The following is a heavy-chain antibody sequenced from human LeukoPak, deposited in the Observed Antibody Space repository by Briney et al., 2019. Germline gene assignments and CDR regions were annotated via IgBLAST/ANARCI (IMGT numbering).Heavy chain of an antibody. CDR2: ISSSGSTI. Sequence: SGGSLRLSCAASGFTFSSYEMNWVRQAPGKGLEWVSYISSSGSTIYYADSVEGRFTISRDNAKNSLYLQMNSLRAEDTAVYYCARANGDSADYWGQGTLVTVSS. V-gene: IGHV3-48*03. CDR1: GFTFSSYE. CDR3: ARANGDSADY. D-gene: IGHD4-17*01. J-gene: IGHJ4*02.